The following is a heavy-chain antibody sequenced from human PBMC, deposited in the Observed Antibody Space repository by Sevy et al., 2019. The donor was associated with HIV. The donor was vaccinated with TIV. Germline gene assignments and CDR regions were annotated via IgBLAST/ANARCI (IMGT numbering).Heavy chain of an antibody. CDR3: ARDRMVRAYYGMDV. CDR2: IIPIFGTA. CDR1: GGTFSSYA. Sequence: ASVKVSCKASGGTFSSYAISWVRQAPGQGLEWMGGIIPIFGTANYAQKFQSRVTITADESTSTAYKELSSLRSEDTAVYYCARDRMVRAYYGMDVWGQGTTVTVSS. J-gene: IGHJ6*02. V-gene: IGHV1-69*13. D-gene: IGHD3-10*01.